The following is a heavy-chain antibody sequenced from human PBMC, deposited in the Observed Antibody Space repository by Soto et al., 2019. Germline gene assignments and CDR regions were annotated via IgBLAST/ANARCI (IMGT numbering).Heavy chain of an antibody. CDR2: SFSSGGT. V-gene: IGHV3-53*01. CDR1: GFTLDKYT. J-gene: IGHJ4*02. D-gene: IGHD3-9*01. CDR3: ARDREPDGIWTFDS. Sequence: PGVSLRLSCAAFGFTLDKYTMGWVRQAPGKGLEWVAESFSSGGTQYADSVKGRFTISRDNSRNMVFLQMNGLRVEDTALYYCARDREPDGIWTFDSWGQGALVTVSS.